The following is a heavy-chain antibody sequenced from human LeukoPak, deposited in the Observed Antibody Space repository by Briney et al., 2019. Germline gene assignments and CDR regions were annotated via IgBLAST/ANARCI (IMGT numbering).Heavy chain of an antibody. V-gene: IGHV4-34*01. CDR3: AREEYAFNSYMDF. D-gene: IGHD2-2*01. Sequence: SETLSLTCAVYGGSFSGYYWSWIRQPPGKGLEWIGSIYDNGNTYYNPPLTSRVTLSLDTSKNQFSLKLSSVTAADTAVYYCAREEYAFNSYMDFWGKGTTVTVSS. J-gene: IGHJ6*03. CDR2: IYDNGNT. CDR1: GGSFSGYY.